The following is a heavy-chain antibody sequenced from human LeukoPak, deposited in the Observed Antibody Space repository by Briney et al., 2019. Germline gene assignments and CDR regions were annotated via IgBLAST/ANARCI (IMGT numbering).Heavy chain of an antibody. CDR1: GYTFTSYA. V-gene: IGHV1-18*01. J-gene: IGHJ6*02. CDR3: ARDPLTSTWSPYYFTLDV. CDR2: ISAYDGGT. Sequence: ASVKVSCKAPGYTFTSYAFNWVRQAPGQGLEWMGWISAYDGGTKYAQDPQGRVTMTTDTSTRTAYMELTRLTSDDTAVYYCARDPLTSTWSPYYFTLDVWGQGTTVSVSS. D-gene: IGHD6-13*01.